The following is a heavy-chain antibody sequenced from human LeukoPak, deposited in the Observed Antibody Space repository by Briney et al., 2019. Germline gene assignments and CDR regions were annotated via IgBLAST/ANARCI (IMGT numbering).Heavy chain of an antibody. J-gene: IGHJ4*02. CDR1: GFSFSSYS. V-gene: IGHV3-21*01. CDR2: ISTSSSYI. Sequence: GGSLRLSCAASGFSFSSYSMNWVRQAPGTGLEWVSCISTSSSYIYYADSVKGRLTISRDNAKKSLYLQMNSLRAEDTAVYYCARAIWESTGYYFDYWGQGTLVTVSS. CDR3: ARAIWESTGYYFDY. D-gene: IGHD3-22*01.